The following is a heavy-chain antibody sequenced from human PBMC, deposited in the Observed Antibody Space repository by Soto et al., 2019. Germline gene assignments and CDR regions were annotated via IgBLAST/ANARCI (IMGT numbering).Heavy chain of an antibody. V-gene: IGHV1-3*01. D-gene: IGHD3-3*01. Sequence: ASVKVSCKASGYTFTSYAMHWVRQAPGQRLEWMGWINAGNGNTKYSQKFQGRVTITRDTSASTAYMELSSLRSEDTAVYYCATSLPLDLLHYYYGMDVWGQGTTVTVSS. J-gene: IGHJ6*02. CDR1: GYTFTSYA. CDR2: INAGNGNT. CDR3: ATSLPLDLLHYYYGMDV.